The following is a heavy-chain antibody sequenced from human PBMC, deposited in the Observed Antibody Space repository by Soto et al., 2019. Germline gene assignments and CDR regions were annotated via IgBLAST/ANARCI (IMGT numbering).Heavy chain of an antibody. Sequence: QVQLVESGGGVVQPGRSLRLSCAASGFTISSYGMHWVRQAPGKGLEWVAVIWYDGSNKYYADSVKGRFTISRDNSKNTLYLQMNSLRPEDTAVYYCARESITMVRGVDYWGQGTLVTVSS. J-gene: IGHJ4*02. V-gene: IGHV3-33*01. D-gene: IGHD3-10*01. CDR3: ARESITMVRGVDY. CDR2: IWYDGSNK. CDR1: GFTISSYG.